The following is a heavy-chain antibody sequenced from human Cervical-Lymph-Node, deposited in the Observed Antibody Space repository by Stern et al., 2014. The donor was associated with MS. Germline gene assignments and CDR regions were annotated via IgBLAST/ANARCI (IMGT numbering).Heavy chain of an antibody. V-gene: IGHV5-51*01. CDR1: GYSFTSDW. CDR3: ARSPCSSSCHQEDNFFDP. J-gene: IGHJ5*02. Sequence: EDQLVESGAEVKKPGESLKISCKGSGYSFTSDWIGWVRQMPGKGLEWMGVIYPGDSDTKYSPSFQGQVTISVDKSINTAYLQWSSLKASDTAMYYCARSPCSSSCHQEDNFFDPWGQGTLVTVSS. CDR2: IYPGDSDT. D-gene: IGHD2-2*01.